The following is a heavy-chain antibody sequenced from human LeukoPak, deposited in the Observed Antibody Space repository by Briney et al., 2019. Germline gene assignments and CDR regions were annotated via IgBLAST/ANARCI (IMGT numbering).Heavy chain of an antibody. CDR1: GGSISSYY. V-gene: IGHV4-4*07. CDR2: IYTSGST. CDR3: ARDGGFYDILTGYYSPPTGIFDY. J-gene: IGHJ4*02. D-gene: IGHD3-9*01. Sequence: PSETLSLTCTVSGGSISSYYWSWIRQPAGKGLEWIGRIYTSGSTNYNPSLKSRVTMSVDTSKNQFSLKLSSVTAADTAVYYCARDGGFYDILTGYYSPPTGIFDYWGQGTLVTVSS.